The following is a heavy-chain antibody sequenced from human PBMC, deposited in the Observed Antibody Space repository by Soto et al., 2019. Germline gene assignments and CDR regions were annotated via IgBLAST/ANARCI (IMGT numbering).Heavy chain of an antibody. CDR3: AREKPYYYDSSGYINWFDP. CDR1: GGSISSGGYY. V-gene: IGHV4-31*03. D-gene: IGHD3-22*01. Sequence: SETLSLTCTVSGGSISSGGYYWSWIRQHPGKGLEWIGYIYYSGSTYYNPSLKSRVTISVDTSKNQFSLKLSSVTAADTAVYYCAREKPYYYDSSGYINWFDPWGQGTLVTVSS. J-gene: IGHJ5*02. CDR2: IYYSGST.